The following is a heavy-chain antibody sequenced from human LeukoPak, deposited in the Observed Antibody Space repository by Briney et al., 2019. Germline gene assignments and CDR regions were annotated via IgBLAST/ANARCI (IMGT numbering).Heavy chain of an antibody. V-gene: IGHV4-39*01. D-gene: IGHD4-17*01. J-gene: IGHJ5*02. CDR3: ARALHGDFPPGWFDP. CDR2: IYYSGST. Sequence: PSETLSLTCTVSGGSISSSSYYWGWIRQPPGKGLEWIGSIYYSGSTYYNPSLKSRVTISVDTSKNQFSLKLSSVTAADTAVYYCARALHGDFPPGWFDPWGQGTLVTVSS. CDR1: GGSISSSSYY.